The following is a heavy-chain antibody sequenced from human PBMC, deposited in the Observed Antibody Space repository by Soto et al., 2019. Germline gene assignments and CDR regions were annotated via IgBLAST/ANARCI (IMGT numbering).Heavy chain of an antibody. CDR2: INPNSGGT. CDR1: GYTFTGYY. Sequence: GASVKVSCKASGYTFTGYYMHWVRQAPGQGLEWMGWINPNSGGTNYAQKFQGWVTMTRDTSMSTAYMELSRLRSDDTAVYYCAREGYCISTSCRHYDYYGMDVWGQGTTVTVSS. CDR3: AREGYCISTSCRHYDYYGMDV. V-gene: IGHV1-2*04. J-gene: IGHJ6*02. D-gene: IGHD2-2*01.